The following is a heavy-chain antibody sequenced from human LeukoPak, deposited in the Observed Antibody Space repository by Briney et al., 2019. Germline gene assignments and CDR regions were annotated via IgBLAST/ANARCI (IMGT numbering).Heavy chain of an antibody. CDR3: ARVVVPAAIAY. Sequence: SQTLSLTCTVSGGSISSGGYYWSWIRQHPGKGLEWTGYIYYSGSTYYNPSLKSRVTISVDTSKNQFSLKLSSVTAADTAVYYCARVVVPAAIAYWGQGTLVTVSS. J-gene: IGHJ4*02. CDR2: IYYSGST. CDR1: GGSISSGGYY. D-gene: IGHD2-2*02. V-gene: IGHV4-31*03.